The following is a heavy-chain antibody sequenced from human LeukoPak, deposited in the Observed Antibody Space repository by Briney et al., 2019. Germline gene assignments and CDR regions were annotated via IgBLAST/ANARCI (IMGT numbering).Heavy chain of an antibody. V-gene: IGHV3-7*04. CDR1: GFSFSNYW. CDR3: ARGPTRGNSFDY. J-gene: IGHJ4*02. D-gene: IGHD4-23*01. CDR2: TNQGGSEK. Sequence: GGSLRLSCAASGFSFSNYWMSWVRQAPGKGLEWVANTNQGGSEKHYIDSVKGRISISRDNAKRSLYLQMNSLRAEDTAVYYCARGPTRGNSFDYWGQGTLVTVSS.